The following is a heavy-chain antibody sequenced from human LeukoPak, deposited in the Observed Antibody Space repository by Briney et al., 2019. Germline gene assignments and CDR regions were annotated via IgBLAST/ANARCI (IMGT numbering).Heavy chain of an antibody. CDR3: AREAAGPSAFDI. J-gene: IGHJ3*02. CDR2: IYSSGSN. CDR1: GGSIRGYY. Sequence: PSETLSLTCNVWGGSIRGYYWSWIRQPPGKGLECIGYIYSSGSNNDNPSLESRVTMSVDSSKNQFSLKVSSVTAADTAVYYCAREAAGPSAFDIWGQGTMVTVSS. V-gene: IGHV4-59*01. D-gene: IGHD6-13*01.